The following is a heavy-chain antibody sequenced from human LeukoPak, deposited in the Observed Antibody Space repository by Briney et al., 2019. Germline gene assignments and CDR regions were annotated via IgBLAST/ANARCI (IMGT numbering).Heavy chain of an antibody. CDR3: AGDRRGILTGYYYYYMDV. CDR1: GFTVSSNY. D-gene: IGHD3-9*01. Sequence: QSGGSLRLSCAASGFTVSSNYMSWVRQAPGKGLEWVSVIYSGGSTYYADSVKGRFTISRDNSKNTLYLQMNSLRAEDTAVYYCAGDRRGILTGYYYYYMDVWGKGTTVTVSS. J-gene: IGHJ6*03. CDR2: IYSGGST. V-gene: IGHV3-53*01.